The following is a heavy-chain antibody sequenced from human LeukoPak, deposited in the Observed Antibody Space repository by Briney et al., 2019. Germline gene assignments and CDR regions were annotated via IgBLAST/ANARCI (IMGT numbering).Heavy chain of an antibody. CDR3: ARWTPAPVYQLPEDTEGGPRNNWFDP. CDR1: GYTFTGYY. J-gene: IGHJ5*02. D-gene: IGHD2-2*01. Sequence: GASVKVSCKASGYTFTGYYMHWVRQAPGQGLEWMGWINPNSGGTNYAQKFQGRVTMTRDTSISTAYMELSKLRSDDTAVYYCARWTPAPVYQLPEDTEGGPRNNWFDPWGQGTLVTVSS. V-gene: IGHV1-2*02. CDR2: INPNSGGT.